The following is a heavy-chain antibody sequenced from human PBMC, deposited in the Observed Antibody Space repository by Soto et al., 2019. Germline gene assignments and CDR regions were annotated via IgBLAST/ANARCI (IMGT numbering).Heavy chain of an antibody. J-gene: IGHJ6*02. CDR2: ISYDGSNK. CDR3: ARDQAIFGVVMEVGYYYYGMDV. D-gene: IGHD3-3*01. V-gene: IGHV3-30-3*01. CDR1: GFTFSSYA. Sequence: PGGSLRLSCAASGFTFSSYAMHWVRQAPGKGLEWVAVISYDGSNKYYADSVKGRFTISRDNSKNTLYLQMNSLRAEDTAVYYCARDQAIFGVVMEVGYYYYGMDVWGQGTTVTVSS.